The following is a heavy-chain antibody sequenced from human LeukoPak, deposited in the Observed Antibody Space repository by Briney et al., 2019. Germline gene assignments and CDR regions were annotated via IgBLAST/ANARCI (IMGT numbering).Heavy chain of an antibody. Sequence: PGGSLRLSCAASGFTFSSYSMNWVRQAPGKGLEWVSSISSSSSYIYYADSVKGRFTISRDNAKNSLYLQMNSLRAEDTAVYYCARGPDTAMVEGFSAFDIWGQGTMVTVAS. CDR3: ARGPDTAMVEGFSAFDI. CDR2: ISSSSSYI. V-gene: IGHV3-21*01. CDR1: GFTFSSYS. J-gene: IGHJ3*02. D-gene: IGHD5-18*01.